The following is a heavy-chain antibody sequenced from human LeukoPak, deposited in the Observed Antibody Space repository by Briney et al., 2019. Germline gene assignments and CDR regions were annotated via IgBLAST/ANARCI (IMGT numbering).Heavy chain of an antibody. CDR1: GGTFSRYA. CDR3: SGRIVGAPFPDDFDY. V-gene: IGHV1-69*06. CDR2: VMPIFGSA. D-gene: IGHD1-26*01. J-gene: IGHJ4*02. Sequence: GASVKVSCKASGGTFSRYAISWVRQAPGHRLEWLGGVMPIFGSAKYAQKFQGRVTITADKSTSTAYIVLSSLISEDTAVYCCSGRIVGAPFPDDFDYWGQGTLVTVSS.